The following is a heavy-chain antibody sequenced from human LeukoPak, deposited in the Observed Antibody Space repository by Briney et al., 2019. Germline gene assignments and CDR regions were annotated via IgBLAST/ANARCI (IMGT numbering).Heavy chain of an antibody. CDR2: ISWNSGNK. CDR3: AKADSSGYPPTY. J-gene: IGHJ4*02. V-gene: IGHV3-9*01. D-gene: IGHD3-10*01. CDR1: GFTFDNYA. Sequence: GRSLRLSCAASGFTFDNYAMHWVRQAPGKGLEWVSGISWNSGNKGYADSVKGRSTISRDNAKNSLYLQMNSLRAEDTAFYYCAKADSSGYPPTYWGQGTLVTVSS.